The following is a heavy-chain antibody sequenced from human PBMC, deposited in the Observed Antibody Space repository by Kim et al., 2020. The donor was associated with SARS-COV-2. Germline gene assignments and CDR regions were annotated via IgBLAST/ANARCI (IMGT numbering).Heavy chain of an antibody. Sequence: ASVKVSCKASGYTFTSYYMHWVRQAPGQGLEWMGIINPSGGSTSYAQKFQGRVTMTRDTSTSTVYMEMSSLRSEDTAVYYCARAGIAAAGYYYYYGMDVWGQGTTVTVSS. CDR3: ARAGIAAAGYYYYYGMDV. J-gene: IGHJ6*02. CDR1: GYTFTSYY. D-gene: IGHD6-13*01. V-gene: IGHV1-46*01. CDR2: INPSGGST.